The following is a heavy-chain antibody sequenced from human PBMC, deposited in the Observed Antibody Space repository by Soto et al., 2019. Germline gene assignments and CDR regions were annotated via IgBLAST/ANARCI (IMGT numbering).Heavy chain of an antibody. D-gene: IGHD2-2*01. CDR1: GYSFTSYW. CDR3: ARHGGYCSSTSCYAEGYDAFDI. V-gene: IGHV5-10-1*01. Sequence: GESLKISCKGSGYSFTSYWISWVRQMPGKGLEWMGRIDPSDSYTNYSPSFQGHVTISADKSISTAYLQWSSLKASDPAMYYCARHGGYCSSTSCYAEGYDAFDIWGQGTMVTVSS. CDR2: IDPSDSYT. J-gene: IGHJ3*02.